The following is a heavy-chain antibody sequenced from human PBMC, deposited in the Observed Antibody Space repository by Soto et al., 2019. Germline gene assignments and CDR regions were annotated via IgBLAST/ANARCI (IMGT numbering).Heavy chain of an antibody. CDR2: ISGSGGST. V-gene: IGHV3-23*01. CDR3: AKSHLLYGDYPFADY. D-gene: IGHD4-17*01. CDR1: GFTFSSYV. Sequence: GGSLRLSCAASGFTFSSYVMSWIRQAPGKGLEWVSVISGSGGSTYYTDPMKGRFTISRDNSKNTLYLQMNSLRAADTAVYYCAKSHLLYGDYPFADYWGQGTLVTVSS. J-gene: IGHJ4*02.